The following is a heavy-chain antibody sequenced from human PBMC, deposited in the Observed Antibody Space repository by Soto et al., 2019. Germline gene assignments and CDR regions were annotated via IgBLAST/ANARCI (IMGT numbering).Heavy chain of an antibody. J-gene: IGHJ3*02. V-gene: IGHV1-58*01. D-gene: IGHD1-1*01. CDR1: GFTSTRYA. CDR3: AAPTKVGSYAFDI. CDR2: IVVGSGNT. Sequence: PVKVSPKTSGFTSTRYAVGWVRQARRQRLEWIGWIVVGSGNTNYAQKFQERVTITRDMSTSTAYMELSSLRSEDTAMYYCAAPTKVGSYAFDIWGQGTMVTVS.